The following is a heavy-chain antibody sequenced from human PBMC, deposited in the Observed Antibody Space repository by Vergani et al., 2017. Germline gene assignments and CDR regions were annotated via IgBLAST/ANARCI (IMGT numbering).Heavy chain of an antibody. J-gene: IGHJ6*03. D-gene: IGHD4-17*01. CDR1: GFTFSSYA. V-gene: IGHV3-23*01. CDR3: AKARDYGDGSPVYYYYYMDV. CDR2: ISGSGGST. Sequence: EVQLLESGGGLVQPGGSLRLSCAASGFTFSSYAMSWVRQAPGKGLEWVSAISGSGGSTYYADSVKGRFTISRDNSKNTLYVQMNSLRAEDTAVYYCAKARDYGDGSPVYYYYYMDVWGKGTTVTVSS.